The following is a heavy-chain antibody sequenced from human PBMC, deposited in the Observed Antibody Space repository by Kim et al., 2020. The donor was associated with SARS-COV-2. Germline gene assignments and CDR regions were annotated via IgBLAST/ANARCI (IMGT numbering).Heavy chain of an antibody. CDR1: GFTFSSYA. V-gene: IGHV3-23*01. J-gene: IGHJ3*02. D-gene: IGHD1-26*01. CDR2: ISGSGGST. Sequence: GGSLRLSCAASGFTFSSYAMSWVRQAPGKGLEWVSAISGSGGSTYYADSVKGRFTISRDNSKNTLYLQMNSLRAEDTAVYYCAKNRRDSGSYKAILVRAFDIWGQGTMVTVSS. CDR3: AKNRRDSGSYKAILVRAFDI.